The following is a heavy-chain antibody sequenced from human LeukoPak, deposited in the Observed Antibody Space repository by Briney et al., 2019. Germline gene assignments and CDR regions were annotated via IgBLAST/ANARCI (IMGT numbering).Heavy chain of an antibody. D-gene: IGHD1-26*01. V-gene: IGHV3-21*01. Sequence: GGYLRLSCAASGFTFSSYSMNWVRQAPGKGLEWVSSISRSSSYIYYADSVKGRFTISRDNAKNSLYLQMDSLRAEDTAVYYCAREGRGSSGSYYQAYYYYGMDVWGQGTTVTVSS. J-gene: IGHJ6*02. CDR3: AREGRGSSGSYYQAYYYYGMDV. CDR1: GFTFSSYS. CDR2: ISRSSSYI.